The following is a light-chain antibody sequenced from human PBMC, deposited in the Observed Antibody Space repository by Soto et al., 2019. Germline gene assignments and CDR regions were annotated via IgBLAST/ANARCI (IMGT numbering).Light chain of an antibody. CDR1: QSVSSN. J-gene: IGKJ1*01. Sequence: EIVMTQSPATLSLSPGERATLSCRASQSVSSNLDWYQQKPGQAPRLLIYGASTRATGIPARFSGSGSGTEFPRTISSLPSEDFAVYYCQQYNNWPPWTFGQGNKLAIK. CDR3: QQYNNWPPWT. V-gene: IGKV3-15*01. CDR2: GAS.